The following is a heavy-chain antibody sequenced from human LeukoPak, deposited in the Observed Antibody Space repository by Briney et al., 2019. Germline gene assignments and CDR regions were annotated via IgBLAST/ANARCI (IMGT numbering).Heavy chain of an antibody. V-gene: IGHV3-21*01. CDR2: ISSSSSYI. CDR3: ARMVPYYYDSSGYSYGMDV. J-gene: IGHJ6*02. Sequence: PGGSLRLSCAASGFTFSSYSMNWVRQAPGKGLEWVSSISSSSSYIYYADSVKGRFTISRDNAKNSLYLRMNSLRAEDTAVYYCARMVPYYYDSSGYSYGMDVWGQGTTVTVSS. CDR1: GFTFSSYS. D-gene: IGHD3-22*01.